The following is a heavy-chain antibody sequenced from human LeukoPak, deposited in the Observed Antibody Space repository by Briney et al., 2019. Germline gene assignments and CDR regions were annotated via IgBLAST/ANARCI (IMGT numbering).Heavy chain of an antibody. CDR2: ISSSSRTT. J-gene: IGHJ2*01. V-gene: IGHV3-48*04. D-gene: IGHD6-13*01. CDR3: AKGTGVSFWFFDL. Sequence: PGGSLRLSCAASGFTFSNYSMNWVRQAPGKGLQWVSYISSSSRTTYYADSVKGRFTISRDNAKNSLYLQMNSLRPEDTALYYCAKGTGVSFWFFDLWGRGTLVTVSS. CDR1: GFTFSNYS.